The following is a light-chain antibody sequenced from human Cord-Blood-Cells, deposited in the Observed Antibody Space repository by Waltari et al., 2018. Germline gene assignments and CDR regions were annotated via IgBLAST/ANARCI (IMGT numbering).Light chain of an antibody. Sequence: QSALTQPRSVSGSPGQSVTISCTGTSSDVGGYNYVPWYQQPPGNAPKLMIYDVSKRPSGVPDRFSGSKSGNTASLTISGLQAEDEAYYYCCSYAGSYTYVFGTGTKVTFL. V-gene: IGLV2-11*01. CDR3: CSYAGSYTYV. CDR2: DVS. J-gene: IGLJ1*01. CDR1: SSDVGGYNY.